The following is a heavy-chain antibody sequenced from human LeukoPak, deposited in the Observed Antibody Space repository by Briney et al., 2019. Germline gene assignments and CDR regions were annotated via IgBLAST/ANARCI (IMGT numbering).Heavy chain of an antibody. D-gene: IGHD6-19*01. CDR3: ARYRAYSSGWYGDFDY. CDR1: GYTFTSYG. Sequence: GASVKVSCKASGYTFTSYGISWVRQAPGQGLEWMGWISAYNGNTNYAQKLQGRVNMTTDTSTSTAYMELRSLRADDTAVYYCARYRAYSSGWYGDFDYWGQGTLVTVSS. J-gene: IGHJ4*02. V-gene: IGHV1-18*01. CDR2: ISAYNGNT.